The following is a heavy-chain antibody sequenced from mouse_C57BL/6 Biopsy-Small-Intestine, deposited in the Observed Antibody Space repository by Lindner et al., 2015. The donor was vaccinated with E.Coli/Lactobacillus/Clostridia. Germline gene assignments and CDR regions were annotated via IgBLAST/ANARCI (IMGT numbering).Heavy chain of an antibody. CDR3: AREQESVVMTYIFAH. J-gene: IGHJ4*01. V-gene: IGHV1-84*02. Sequence: SVKVSCKASGYSFTNYAIHWVRQAPGQRPEWMGWINAGKGNTKYSQNFQDRVTITRDTSGSTVYLELSSLRSEDTAVYYCAREQESVVMTYIFAHWGQGTLVTVSS. CDR2: INAGKGNT. CDR1: GYSFTNYA. D-gene: IGHD2-2*01.